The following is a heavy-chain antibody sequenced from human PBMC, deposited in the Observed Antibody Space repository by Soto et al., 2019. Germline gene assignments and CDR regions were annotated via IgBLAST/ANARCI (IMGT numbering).Heavy chain of an antibody. V-gene: IGHV1-18*04. D-gene: IGHD3-22*01. CDR1: GYTFTTYG. CDR3: ARGGYFDSSNYLAY. J-gene: IGHJ4*02. Sequence: ASVKVSCKASGYTFTTYGISWVRQAPGQGLEWMGWITIYNGNTNYAQKFQGRVTMTTDTSTSTAYMELGSLRSEDTAVYYCARGGYFDSSNYLAYWGLGTLVTVSS. CDR2: ITIYNGNT.